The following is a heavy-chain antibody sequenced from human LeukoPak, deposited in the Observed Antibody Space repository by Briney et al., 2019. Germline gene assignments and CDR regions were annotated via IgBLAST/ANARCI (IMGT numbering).Heavy chain of an antibody. CDR2: ISRGSRSI. CDR3: ARLVSKTMWA. Sequence: GGSLRLSCAASGFTFSDYSMNWVRQAPGKGLEWVSYISRGSRSIYYADSVKGRFTISRDIAKNSLYLQMNSLRADDTALYYCARLVSKTMWAWGQGTRVTVSS. CDR1: GFTFSDYS. J-gene: IGHJ5*02. V-gene: IGHV3-48*04. D-gene: IGHD2/OR15-2a*01.